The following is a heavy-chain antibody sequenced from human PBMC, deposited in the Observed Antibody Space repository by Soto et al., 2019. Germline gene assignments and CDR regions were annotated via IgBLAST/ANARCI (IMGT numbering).Heavy chain of an antibody. CDR1: GGTFSSYA. V-gene: IGHV1-69*13. CDR3: ARGCSSTSCYRIQTYYCGMDV. D-gene: IGHD2-2*01. Sequence: ASVKVSCKASGGTFSSYAISWVRQAPGQGLEWMGGIIPIFGTANYAQKFQGRVTITADESTSTAYMELSSLRSEDTAVYYCARGCSSTSCYRIQTYYCGMDVWGQGTTVTVSS. CDR2: IIPIFGTA. J-gene: IGHJ6*02.